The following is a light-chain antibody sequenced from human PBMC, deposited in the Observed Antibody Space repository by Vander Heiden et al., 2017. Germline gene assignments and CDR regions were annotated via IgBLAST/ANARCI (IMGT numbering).Light chain of an antibody. CDR2: DVS. Sequence: QSTLTKPRPVSGSPRQSVTTSFTGTISDVGDYNGISWYQQPPDKAPEIMSYDVSKRPAGVPDLFSGSTSGNTASLTISGLQAEDEAEYYCCSYACRYTWVFGGGTKLTVL. CDR1: ISDVGDYNG. CDR3: CSYACRYTWV. J-gene: IGLJ3*02. V-gene: IGLV2-11*01.